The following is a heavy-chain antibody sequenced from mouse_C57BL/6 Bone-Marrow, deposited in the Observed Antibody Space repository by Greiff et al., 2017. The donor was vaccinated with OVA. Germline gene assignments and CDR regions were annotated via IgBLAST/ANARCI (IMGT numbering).Heavy chain of an antibody. CDR1: GYSFTGYY. CDR2: INPSTGGT. V-gene: IGHV1-42*01. J-gene: IGHJ2*01. Sequence: VQLQQSGPELVKPGASVKISCKASGYSFTGYYMNWVKQSPEKSLEWIGEINPSTGGTTYNQKFKAKATLTVDKSSSTAYMQLKSLTSEDSAVYYCARYDYGSSYDLDYWGQGTTLTVSS. CDR3: ARYDYGSSYDLDY. D-gene: IGHD1-1*01.